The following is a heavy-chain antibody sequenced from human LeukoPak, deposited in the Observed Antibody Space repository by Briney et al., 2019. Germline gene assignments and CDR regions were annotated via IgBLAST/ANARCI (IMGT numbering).Heavy chain of an antibody. Sequence: PGGSLRLSCAASGFTFSTYDIHWVRQAPGKGLEWVSLISYDGINKYYADSVRGLFTVSRDNSKNTLYLQMNSLRPEDTAVYYCATASHPTIVGLSYFDFWGQGTLVTFSS. V-gene: IGHV3-30*03. CDR3: ATASHPTIVGLSYFDF. CDR2: ISYDGINK. CDR1: GFTFSTYD. D-gene: IGHD1-26*01. J-gene: IGHJ4*02.